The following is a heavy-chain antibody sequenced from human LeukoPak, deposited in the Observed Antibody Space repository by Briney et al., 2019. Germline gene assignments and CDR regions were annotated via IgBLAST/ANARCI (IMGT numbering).Heavy chain of an antibody. D-gene: IGHD3-3*01. J-gene: IGHJ5*02. CDR2: INPNSGGT. V-gene: IGHV1-2*02. CDR1: VYSFTGYY. CDR3: ARALRRRFLESP. Sequence: ASVKVSCKASVYSFTGYYMHWVRQAPGQGLDWMGWINPNSGGTNYAQKFQGRVTMTRDTSISTAYMELSRLRSDDTAVYYCARALRRRFLESPWGQGTLVTVSS.